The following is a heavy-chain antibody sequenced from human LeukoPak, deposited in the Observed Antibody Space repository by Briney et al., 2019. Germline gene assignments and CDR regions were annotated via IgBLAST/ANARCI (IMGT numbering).Heavy chain of an antibody. CDR1: GGSFSGYY. Sequence: SETLSLTCAVYGGSFSGYYWSWIRQPPGKGLEWIGEINHSGSTNYNPSLKSRVTISVDTSKNQFSLKLSSVTAADTSVYYCARGIVLVPAAKEYFDLWGRGTLVTVSA. CDR3: ARGIVLVPAAKEYFDL. J-gene: IGHJ2*01. V-gene: IGHV4-34*01. CDR2: INHSGST. D-gene: IGHD2-2*01.